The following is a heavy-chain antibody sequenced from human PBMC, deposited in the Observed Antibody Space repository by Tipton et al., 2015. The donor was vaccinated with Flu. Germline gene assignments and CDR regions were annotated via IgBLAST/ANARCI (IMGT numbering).Heavy chain of an antibody. Sequence: TLSLTCTVPGGSISSGSYYWSWIRQPAGKGLEWIGRIYTSGSTNYNPSLKSRVTISVDTSKNQFSLKLSSVTAADTAVYYCARVGRGGIVYYFDYWGQGTLVTVSS. V-gene: IGHV4-61*02. J-gene: IGHJ4*02. CDR2: IYTSGST. CDR3: ARVGRGGIVYYFDY. D-gene: IGHD2-15*01. CDR1: GGSISSGSYY.